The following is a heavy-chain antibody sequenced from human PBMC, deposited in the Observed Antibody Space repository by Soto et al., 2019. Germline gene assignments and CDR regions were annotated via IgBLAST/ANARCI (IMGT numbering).Heavy chain of an antibody. CDR1: GYTFTNYD. J-gene: IGHJ4*02. D-gene: IGHD6-19*01. Sequence: ASVKVSCKASGYTFTNYDINWVRQATGQGLEWMGWMNPNSGNTGFAQKFQGSVTMTSNTSISTAYMEMSSLRSEDTAVYFCARGHGRGYSSDWYFDYWSQGTLVTVS. CDR2: MNPNSGNT. V-gene: IGHV1-8*01. CDR3: ARGHGRGYSSDWYFDY.